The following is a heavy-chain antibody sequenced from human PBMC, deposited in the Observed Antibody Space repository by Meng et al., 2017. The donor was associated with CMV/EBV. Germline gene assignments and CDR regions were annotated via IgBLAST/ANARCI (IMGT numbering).Heavy chain of an antibody. D-gene: IGHD2-15*01. V-gene: IGHV3-23*01. CDR1: GVTFSSYG. Sequence: CAASGVTFSSYGMSWVRQAPGKGLEWVSAISGSGGNTYYADSVKGRFTISRDNSKNTLSLQMSSLRAEDTAVYYCAKSRGSSYFDLWGRGTLVTVSS. J-gene: IGHJ2*01. CDR2: ISGSGGNT. CDR3: AKSRGSSYFDL.